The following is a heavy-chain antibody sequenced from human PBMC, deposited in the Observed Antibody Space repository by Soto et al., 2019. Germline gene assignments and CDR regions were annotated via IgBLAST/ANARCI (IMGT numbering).Heavy chain of an antibody. Sequence: PGSSLRLSCQAAGFNFDNYGMHWVRQAPGKGLEWVAVITYDGSFQYYADSVKDRFTISRDNSKNTLSLHLNTLKPEDTAVYHCAKDRVGGTFYTPLAFWGQGTLVTVSS. V-gene: IGHV3-30*18. CDR2: ITYDGSFQ. J-gene: IGHJ4*02. CDR1: GFNFDNYG. CDR3: AKDRVGGTFYTPLAF. D-gene: IGHD1-7*01.